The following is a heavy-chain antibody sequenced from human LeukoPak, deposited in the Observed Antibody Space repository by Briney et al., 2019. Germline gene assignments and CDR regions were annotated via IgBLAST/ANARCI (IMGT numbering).Heavy chain of an antibody. J-gene: IGHJ4*02. CDR2: IIPIFGTA. CDR3: ARDEDYRSFDY. CDR1: GYTFTSYY. V-gene: IGHV1-69*05. Sequence: GASVKVSCKASGYTFTSYYMHWVRQAPGQGLEWMGRIIPIFGTANYAQKFQGRVTITTDESTSTAYMELSSLRSEDTAVYYCARDEDYRSFDYWGQGTLVTVSS. D-gene: IGHD4-11*01.